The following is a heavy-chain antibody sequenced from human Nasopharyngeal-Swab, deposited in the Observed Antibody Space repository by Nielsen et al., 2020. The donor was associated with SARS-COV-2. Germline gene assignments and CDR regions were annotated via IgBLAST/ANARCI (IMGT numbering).Heavy chain of an antibody. CDR3: ARGSFDYYYGMDV. CDR1: GFTFSSYA. J-gene: IGHJ6*02. CDR2: IYSGGST. V-gene: IGHV3-53*01. Sequence: GGSLRLSCAASGFTFSSYAMSWVRQAPGKGLEWVSVIYSGGSTYYADSVKGRFTISRDNSKNTLYLQMNSLRAEDTAVYYCARGSFDYYYGMDVWGQGTTVTVSS.